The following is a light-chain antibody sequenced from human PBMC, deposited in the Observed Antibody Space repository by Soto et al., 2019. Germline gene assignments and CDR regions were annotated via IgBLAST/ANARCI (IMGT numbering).Light chain of an antibody. Sequence: DIHMTQAPSTLSASVGDRVTITCRASQSINAWLAWYQQKPGKAPKLLIYDVSTLASGVPSRFSGSASGTEFTLTISKLESDDFASYYCQQYHRYSTFGQGTRVDIK. CDR3: QQYHRYST. J-gene: IGKJ1*01. CDR2: DVS. V-gene: IGKV1-5*01. CDR1: QSINAW.